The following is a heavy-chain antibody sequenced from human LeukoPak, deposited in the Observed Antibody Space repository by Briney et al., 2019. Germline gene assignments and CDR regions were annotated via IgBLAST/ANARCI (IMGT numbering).Heavy chain of an antibody. J-gene: IGHJ3*02. CDR1: GFTISSYY. V-gene: IGHV3-53*01. CDR2: IYHSGNT. D-gene: IGHD3-3*01. CDR3: AKTIFGVTHAFDI. Sequence: PGGSLRLSCAASGFTISSYYMAWVRQAPGKGLEWVSVIYHSGNTDYADSVKGRFTVSRDNSKSTVHLQMNSLRADDTAVYYCAKTIFGVTHAFDIWGQGTMVTVSS.